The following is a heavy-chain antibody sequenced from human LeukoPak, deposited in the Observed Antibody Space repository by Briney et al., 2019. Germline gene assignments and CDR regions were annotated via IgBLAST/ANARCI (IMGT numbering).Heavy chain of an antibody. CDR2: IYPTDSDT. J-gene: IGHJ4*02. Sequence: GESLKISCKASGYTFTDYWIGWVRQMPGKGLEWMGIIYPTDSDTRYSPSFQGQVTISADMSISTTYLQWSSLKASDTAMYYCARREAMATLLYWGQGTLVTVSS. D-gene: IGHD5-24*01. CDR3: ARREAMATLLY. CDR1: GYTFTDYW. V-gene: IGHV5-51*01.